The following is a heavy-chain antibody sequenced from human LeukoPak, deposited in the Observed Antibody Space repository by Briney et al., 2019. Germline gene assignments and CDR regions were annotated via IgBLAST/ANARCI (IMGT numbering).Heavy chain of an antibody. CDR3: ARNIPAAIPFDY. D-gene: IGHD2-2*01. J-gene: IGHJ4*02. V-gene: IGHV1-69*01. CDR2: IIPIFGTA. Sequence: GSSVKVSCKASGGTFSSYAISWVRQAPGQGLEWMGGIIPIFGTANYAQKFQGRVTITADESTSTAYMELSSLRSEDTAVYYCARNIPAAIPFDYWSQGTLVTVSS. CDR1: GGTFSSYA.